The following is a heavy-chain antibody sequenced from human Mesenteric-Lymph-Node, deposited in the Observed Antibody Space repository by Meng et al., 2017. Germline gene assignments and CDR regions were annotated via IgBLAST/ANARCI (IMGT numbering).Heavy chain of an antibody. J-gene: IGHJ3*02. CDR3: ARDVRPVLMVYAGAFDI. CDR1: GYTFTSYY. Sequence: ASVKVSCKASGYTFTSYYMHWVRQAPGQGLEWMGIINPSGGSTSYAQKFQGRVTMTRDTSTSTVYMELSSLRSEDTAVYYCARDVRPVLMVYAGAFDIWGQGTMVTVSS. D-gene: IGHD2-8*01. CDR2: INPSGGST. V-gene: IGHV1-46*01.